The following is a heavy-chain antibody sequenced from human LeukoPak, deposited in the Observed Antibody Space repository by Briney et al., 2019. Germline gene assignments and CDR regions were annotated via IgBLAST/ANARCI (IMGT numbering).Heavy chain of an antibody. J-gene: IGHJ5*02. D-gene: IGHD2-8*01. CDR3: AKILMVGKWFDP. V-gene: IGHV3-74*01. CDR1: GFTFSTYW. CDR2: INSDGSST. Sequence: GGSLRLSCAASGFTFSTYWMHWVRQAPGTGLVWVSLINSDGSSTNYADSVKGRFTISRDNSKNTLYLQMNSLRAEDTAVYYCAKILMVGKWFDPWGQGTLVTVSS.